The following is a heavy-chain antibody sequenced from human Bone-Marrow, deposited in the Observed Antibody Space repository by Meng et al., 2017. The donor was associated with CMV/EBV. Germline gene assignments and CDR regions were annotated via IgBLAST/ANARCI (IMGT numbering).Heavy chain of an antibody. CDR1: PYTLSDYL. Sequence: ASVKVSCKASPYTLSDYLMCWVRQAPGQGLEWMGRINPDGGTTTYSQKFQGGVTLTSDTSTNTVYMELSRLRYEDTAVYYCASSSSYYYYYGMDVWGQGTTVTVSS. V-gene: IGHV1-46*01. J-gene: IGHJ6*02. CDR3: ASSSSYYYYYGMDV. D-gene: IGHD6-13*01. CDR2: INPDGGTT.